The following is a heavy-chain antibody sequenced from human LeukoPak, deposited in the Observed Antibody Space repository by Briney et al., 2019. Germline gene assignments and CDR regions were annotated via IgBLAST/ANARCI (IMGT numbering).Heavy chain of an antibody. J-gene: IGHJ4*02. CDR1: GFTFSSYS. CDR2: ISSSSSTI. CDR3: AKDPRGRPRSYYDPHLSYYFDY. D-gene: IGHD3-22*01. V-gene: IGHV3-48*01. Sequence: PGGSLRLSCAASGFTFSSYSMNWVRQAPGKGLEWVSYISSSSSTIYYADSVKGRFTISRDNSKNTLYLQMNSLRAEDTAVYYCAKDPRGRPRSYYDPHLSYYFDYWGQGTLVTVSS.